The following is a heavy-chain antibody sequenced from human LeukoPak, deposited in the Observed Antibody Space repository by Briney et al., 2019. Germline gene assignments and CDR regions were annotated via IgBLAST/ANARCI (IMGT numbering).Heavy chain of an antibody. CDR1: GFTFDDYG. J-gene: IGHJ6*04. D-gene: IGHD3-10*02. CDR3: AELGITMIGGV. Sequence: GPGGSLRLSCAASGFTFDDYGMSWVRHAPGKGLEWVSGINWNGGSTGYADSVKGRFTISRDNAKNSLYLQMNSLRAEDTAVYYCAELGITMIGGVWGKGTTVTISS. CDR2: INWNGGST. V-gene: IGHV3-20*04.